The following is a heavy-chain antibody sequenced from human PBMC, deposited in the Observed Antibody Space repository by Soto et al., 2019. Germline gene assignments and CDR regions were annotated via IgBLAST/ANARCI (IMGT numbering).Heavy chain of an antibody. V-gene: IGHV4-4*02. CDR2: IFHDGTA. CDR3: ARLVYDTRLNYMYFDF. CDR1: GFSLTSGNW. J-gene: IGHJ4*02. D-gene: IGHD3-10*01. Sequence: KTSETLSLTCSVSGFSLTSGNWWTWVRQSPQRGLEYIGEIFHDGTANYYPSFERRVAMSVDTSRNQFSLKLTSVTAADTAVYFCARLVYDTRLNYMYFDFWGPGTLVTVSS.